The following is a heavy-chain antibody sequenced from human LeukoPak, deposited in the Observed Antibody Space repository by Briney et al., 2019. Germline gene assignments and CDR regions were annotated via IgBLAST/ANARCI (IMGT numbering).Heavy chain of an antibody. V-gene: IGHV4-39*02. CDR2: VYYNGST. CDR3: ARPLGVAATPDDAFDI. CDR1: GGSISGSSYY. J-gene: IGHJ3*02. Sequence: SETLSLTCTVSGGSISGSSYYWGWIRQPPGKGLEWIGSVYYNGSTYYNPSLKSRVTISVDTSKNHFSLKLRFVTAADTAVYYCARPLGVAATPDDAFDIWGQGTMVTVSS. D-gene: IGHD2-15*01.